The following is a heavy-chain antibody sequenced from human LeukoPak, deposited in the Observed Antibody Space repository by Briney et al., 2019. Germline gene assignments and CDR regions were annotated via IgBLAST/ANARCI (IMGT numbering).Heavy chain of an antibody. CDR1: GYTFTNYG. CDR2: ISAYNGNT. V-gene: IGHV1-18*01. J-gene: IGHJ3*02. CDR3: ARGYRLTRQPNDAFDI. D-gene: IGHD5-18*01. Sequence: ASVTVSCKASGYTFTNYGISWVRQAPGQGVEWLGWISAYNGNTNYAQKLQGRVTMTTDTSTSTAYMELRSLRSDDTAVYYCARGYRLTRQPNDAFDIWGQGTMVTVSS.